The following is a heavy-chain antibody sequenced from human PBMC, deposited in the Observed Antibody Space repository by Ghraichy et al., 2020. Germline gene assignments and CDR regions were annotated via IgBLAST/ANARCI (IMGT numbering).Heavy chain of an antibody. D-gene: IGHD4-23*01. CDR2: ITCSGRTI. CDR3: ARASRVVRFFYYDGMDV. V-gene: IGHV3-48*02. CDR1: GFTLSNYG. J-gene: IGHJ6*02. Sequence: GGSLRLPCVGSGFTLSNYGINWVRQSPGKGLEWVSYITCSGRTISYADSVKGRFTISRDNAQNSLYLQMNSLRDEDTAVYYCARASRVVRFFYYDGMDVWGQGTTVTVSS.